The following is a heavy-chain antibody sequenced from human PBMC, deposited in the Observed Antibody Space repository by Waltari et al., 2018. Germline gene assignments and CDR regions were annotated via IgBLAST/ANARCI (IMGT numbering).Heavy chain of an antibody. Sequence: QVQLVQSGAEVKKPGASVKVSCTPSGYNFTNLDISWVRQAAGHGIEWMGWMNPDSGNTGYAQRIQGRVTMSRNTSISTAYMELSSLRSEDTAVYYCARTYYDVWAGSYWVHYFDDWGQGTLVTVSS. CDR3: ARTYYDVWAGSYWVHYFDD. V-gene: IGHV1-8*01. D-gene: IGHD3-3*01. CDR2: MNPDSGNT. CDR1: GYNFTNLD. J-gene: IGHJ4*02.